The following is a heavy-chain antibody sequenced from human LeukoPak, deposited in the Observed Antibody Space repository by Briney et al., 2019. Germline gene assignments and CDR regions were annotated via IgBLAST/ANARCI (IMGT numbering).Heavy chain of an antibody. J-gene: IGHJ2*01. CDR1: GGSISSYY. CDR2: IYTSGST. Sequence: SETLSLTCTVSGGSISSYYWSWIRQPAGKGLEWIGRIYTSGSTNYNPSLKSRVTMSVDTSKNQFSLKLSSVTAADTAVYYCARAQKDQWLGSPPYWYFDLWGGGTLVTVSP. CDR3: ARAQKDQWLGSPPYWYFDL. V-gene: IGHV4-4*07. D-gene: IGHD6-19*01.